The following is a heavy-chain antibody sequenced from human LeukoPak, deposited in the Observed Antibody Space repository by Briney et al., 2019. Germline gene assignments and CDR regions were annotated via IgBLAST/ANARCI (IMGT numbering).Heavy chain of an antibody. J-gene: IGHJ4*02. D-gene: IGHD3-16*01. V-gene: IGHV3-23*01. CDR1: GFTFSTTA. CDR3: AKDVLRWAFDY. Sequence: GGSLRLSCAASGFTFSTTAMAWVRQAPGKGLELVSGFGGTGDIHYADSVRGRFTISRDNSKGIPYLQMDSLRAEDTAVYYCAKDVLRWAFDYWGQGTLVTVSS. CDR2: FGGTGDI.